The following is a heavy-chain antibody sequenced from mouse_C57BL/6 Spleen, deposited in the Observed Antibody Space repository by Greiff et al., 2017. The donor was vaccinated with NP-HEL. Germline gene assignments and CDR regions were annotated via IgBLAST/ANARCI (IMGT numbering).Heavy chain of an antibody. J-gene: IGHJ3*01. CDR3: ARSTTVVAKGAY. CDR1: GYTFTGYW. D-gene: IGHD1-1*01. Sequence: QVQLQQSGAELMKPGASVKLSCKATGYTFTGYWIEWVKQRPGHGLEWIGEILPGSGSTNYNEKFKGKATFTADTSSNTAYMHLSSLTTEDSAIYSCARSTTVVAKGAYWGQGTLVTVSA. V-gene: IGHV1-9*01. CDR2: ILPGSGST.